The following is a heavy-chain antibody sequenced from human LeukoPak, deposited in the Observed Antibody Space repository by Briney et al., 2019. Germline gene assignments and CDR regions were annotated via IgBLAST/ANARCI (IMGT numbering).Heavy chain of an antibody. CDR2: IYYSGST. V-gene: IGHV4-59*01. J-gene: IGHJ5*02. Sequence: PSETLSLTCTVSGGSISSYYWSWIRQPPGKGLEWIGYIYYSGSTNYNPSLKSRVTISVDTSKNQFSLKLSSVTAADTAVYYCARDAETTYGVNWFDPWGQGTLVTVSS. D-gene: IGHD1-7*01. CDR3: ARDAETTYGVNWFDP. CDR1: GGSISSYY.